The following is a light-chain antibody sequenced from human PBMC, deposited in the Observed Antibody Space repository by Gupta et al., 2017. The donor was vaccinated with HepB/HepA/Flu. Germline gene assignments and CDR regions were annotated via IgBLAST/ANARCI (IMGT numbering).Light chain of an antibody. CDR2: DNN. CDR3: GTWDTSLSAWV. Sequence: QSVLTQPPSVSAAPGQKVTIPCSGSSSNPGNNYVTWYQQLPGTAPKLLIYDNNKRPSGIPDRFSGSKSGTSATLGITGLQTGDEGDYYCGTWDTSLSAWVFGGGTKLTVL. V-gene: IGLV1-51*01. CDR1: SSNPGNNY. J-gene: IGLJ3*02.